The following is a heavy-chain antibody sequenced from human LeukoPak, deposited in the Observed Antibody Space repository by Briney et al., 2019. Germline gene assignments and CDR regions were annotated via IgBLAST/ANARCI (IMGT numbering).Heavy chain of an antibody. J-gene: IGHJ4*02. D-gene: IGHD2-2*01. Sequence: GGSLRLSCAPCGFSFSTYGMHWVRQDPGKGLEWVAAIWYDGRNEYYADSVKGRFTISRDNSKNTRYLQMSSLRVEDTAVYYCARDQGTRDGHRVVHHFDYWGQGTLVTFSS. CDR3: ARDQGTRDGHRVVHHFDY. CDR1: GFSFSTYG. V-gene: IGHV3-33*01. CDR2: IWYDGRNE.